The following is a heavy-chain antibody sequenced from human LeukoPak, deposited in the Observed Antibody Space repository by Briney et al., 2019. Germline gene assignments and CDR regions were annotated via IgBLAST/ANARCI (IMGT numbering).Heavy chain of an antibody. D-gene: IGHD3-16*01. Sequence: GGSLRLSCAASGFTFSSYWMSWVRQAPGKGLEWVANIKQDGSEKYYVDSVKGRFTMSRDNAKNSLYLQLNSLRAEDTAVYYCARLGERADFDYWGQGTLVTVSS. J-gene: IGHJ4*02. CDR2: IKQDGSEK. V-gene: IGHV3-7*01. CDR3: ARLGERADFDY. CDR1: GFTFSSYW.